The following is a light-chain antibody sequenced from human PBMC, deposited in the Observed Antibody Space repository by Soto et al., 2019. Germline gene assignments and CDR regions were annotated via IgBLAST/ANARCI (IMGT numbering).Light chain of an antibody. V-gene: IGLV1-40*01. CDR3: QSYASSRSAL. CDR1: SSNIGGGYD. CDR2: GNS. J-gene: IGLJ3*02. Sequence: QSVLTQPPSVSGAPGQRVTISCTGSSSNIGGGYDVHWYQQLPGTAPKLLIYGNSNRPSGVPDRFSGSKSGTSASLAITGFQVEDEAEYYCQSYASSRSALFGGGTQLTVL.